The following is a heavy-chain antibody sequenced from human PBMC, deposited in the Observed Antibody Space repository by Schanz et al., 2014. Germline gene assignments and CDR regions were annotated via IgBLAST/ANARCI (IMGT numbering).Heavy chain of an antibody. CDR3: AREEGWGIAAAGPKHYYYGMDV. V-gene: IGHV3-21*01. Sequence: EVHLVESGGGLVKRGGSLRLSCAASGFTISSYSMNWVRQAPGKGLEWVSSISSSGSYIYYADSVKGRFSISRDNAKNSLFLQMNRLRADDTAVYYCAREEGWGIAAAGPKHYYYGMDVWGQGTTVTVSS. CDR2: ISSSGSYI. J-gene: IGHJ6*02. CDR1: GFTISSYS. D-gene: IGHD6-13*01.